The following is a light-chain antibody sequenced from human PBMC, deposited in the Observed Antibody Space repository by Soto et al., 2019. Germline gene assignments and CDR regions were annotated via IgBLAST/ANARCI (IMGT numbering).Light chain of an antibody. CDR3: QQYGRSLT. V-gene: IGKV3-20*01. CDR2: GTS. Sequence: EIVLTQSPGSLSLSPGERATLSCRASQSISSTYLAWYQQKPGQAPRLLMYGTSSRPTGIPDRFRGSGSGTDFTLTISRLEPEDFAVYYCQQYGRSLTFGQGTRLEIK. J-gene: IGKJ5*01. CDR1: QSISSTY.